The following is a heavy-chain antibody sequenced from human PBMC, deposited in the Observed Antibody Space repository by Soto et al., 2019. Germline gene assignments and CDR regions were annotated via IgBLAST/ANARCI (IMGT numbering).Heavy chain of an antibody. CDR1: GGSISSNKW. J-gene: IGHJ6*02. CDR2: IYHSGST. V-gene: IGHV4-4*02. Sequence: QVQLQESGPGLVKPSETLSLTCAVYGGSISSNKWWSWVRQPPGKGLEWIGEIYHSGSTNYNPSLKSRVTISRHKSKNQFSLKLTSVTAADSAVYYCARDDHIVVVPTSLGAMDVWGQGTTVTVSS. D-gene: IGHD2-2*01. CDR3: ARDDHIVVVPTSLGAMDV.